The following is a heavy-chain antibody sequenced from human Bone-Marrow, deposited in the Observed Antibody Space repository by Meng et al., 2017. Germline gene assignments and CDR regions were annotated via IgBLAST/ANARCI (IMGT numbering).Heavy chain of an antibody. J-gene: IGHJ4*02. CDR3: SGHIDY. CDR1: GFTFSNAY. V-gene: IGHV3-15*01. CDR2: IKSKPDDETI. Sequence: GESLKTSCEGSGFTFSNAYMTWVRQVPGKRLEWVGRIKSKPDDETIDYAAPVKGRFTISRDDSRNTVYLQMNSLKTEDTAVYYCSGHIDYWGQGTLVTVSS. D-gene: IGHD2-15*01.